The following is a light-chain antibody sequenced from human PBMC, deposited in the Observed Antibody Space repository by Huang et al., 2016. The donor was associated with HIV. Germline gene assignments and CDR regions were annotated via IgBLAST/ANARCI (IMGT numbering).Light chain of an antibody. J-gene: IGKJ2*01. CDR3: QQYNNWPPYT. CDR2: GAS. CDR1: QSVSSN. V-gene: IGKV3-15*01. Sequence: EIVMTQSPATLSVSPGERATLSCRASQSVSSNLAWYQQKPGQAPRLLIYGASTRATGIPGRFSGSGSGTEFTLTISSLQPEDFAVYYCQQYNNWPPYTCGQGTKLEIK.